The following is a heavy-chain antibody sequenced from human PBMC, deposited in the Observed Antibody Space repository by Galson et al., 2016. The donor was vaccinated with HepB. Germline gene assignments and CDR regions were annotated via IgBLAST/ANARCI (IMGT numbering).Heavy chain of an antibody. V-gene: IGHV3-30-3*01. CDR1: GFTFSSYA. J-gene: IGHJ4*02. CDR2: ITYDGTNE. Sequence: SLRLSCAASGFTFSSYAMHWVRQAPGKGLEWVAAITYDGTNEYYADSLKGRYTISRDNPRNTVYLHMSSLGRDDTAVYYCARGSSAVDATEVGLDYWGQGTLVIVSS. CDR3: ARGSSAVDATEVGLDY. D-gene: IGHD6-19*01.